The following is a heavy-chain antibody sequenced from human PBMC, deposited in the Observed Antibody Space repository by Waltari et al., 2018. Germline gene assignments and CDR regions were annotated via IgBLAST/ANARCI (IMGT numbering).Heavy chain of an antibody. CDR3: AKCEMYDSGWCAFFRY. Sequence: DVQLSESGGGLAQPGGSLICACVASEFPLSKRYMSWVRPAPGKGLEWVSAIHRSGGGTHYADSVKGRFTISRDNAKNTLYLQMNSLRAEDTAVYYCAKCEMYDSGWCAFFRYWGQGTLVTVSS. J-gene: IGHJ4*02. CDR2: IHRSGGGT. D-gene: IGHD6-19*01. CDR1: EFPLSKRY. V-gene: IGHV3-23*01.